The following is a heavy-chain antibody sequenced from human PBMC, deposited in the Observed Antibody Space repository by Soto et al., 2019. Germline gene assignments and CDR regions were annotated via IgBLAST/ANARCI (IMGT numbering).Heavy chain of an antibody. CDR2: ISGSGGST. V-gene: IGHV3-23*01. J-gene: IGHJ4*02. CDR3: AKDLIPIVVLPAAHFDY. CDR1: GFTFSSYA. D-gene: IGHD2-2*01. Sequence: PGGSLRLSCAASGFTFSSYAMSWVRQAPGKGLEWVSAISGSGGSTYYADSVKGRFTISRDNSKNTLYLQMNSLRAEDTAVYYCAKDLIPIVVLPAAHFDYWGQGTLVTVSS.